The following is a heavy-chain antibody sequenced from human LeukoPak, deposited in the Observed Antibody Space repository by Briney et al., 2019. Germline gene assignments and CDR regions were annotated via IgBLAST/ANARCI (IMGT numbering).Heavy chain of an antibody. CDR2: INSDGRST. CDR3: ARVVHYYGMDV. J-gene: IGHJ6*02. Sequence: GGSLRLSCAASGFTFSSYWMHWVRQAPGKGLGGVSRINSDGRSTNYADSVKGRFTISTDNAKNTLYLQMNSLRAEDTAVYYCARVVHYYGMDVWGQGTTVTVSS. V-gene: IGHV3-74*01. CDR1: GFTFSSYW.